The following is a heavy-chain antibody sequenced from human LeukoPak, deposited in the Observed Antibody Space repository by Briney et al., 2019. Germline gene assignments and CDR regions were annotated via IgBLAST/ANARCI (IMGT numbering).Heavy chain of an antibody. Sequence: ASVKVSCKASGYTFTSYDINWVRQATGQGLEWMGWMSPNSGNTGYAQKFQGRVTMTRNTAISTAYMELSSLRSDDTAVYYCAREYCSSTSCYRSDFDYWGQGTLVTVSS. CDR2: MSPNSGNT. D-gene: IGHD2-2*02. CDR3: AREYCSSTSCYRSDFDY. CDR1: GYTFTSYD. V-gene: IGHV1-8*01. J-gene: IGHJ4*02.